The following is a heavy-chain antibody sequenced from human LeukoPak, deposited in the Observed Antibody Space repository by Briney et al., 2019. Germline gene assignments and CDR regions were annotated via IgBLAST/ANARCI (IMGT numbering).Heavy chain of an antibody. J-gene: IGHJ4*02. V-gene: IGHV1-18*01. D-gene: IGHD3-22*01. CDR1: GYTFTSYG. Sequence: ASVKVSCKASGYTFTSYGISWVRQAPGQGLEWMGWISAYNGNTNYAQKLQGRVTMTTDTSTSSAYMELRSLRSDDTAVYYCARVRGYYDSSGPRDYWGQGTLVTVSS. CDR3: ARVRGYYDSSGPRDY. CDR2: ISAYNGNT.